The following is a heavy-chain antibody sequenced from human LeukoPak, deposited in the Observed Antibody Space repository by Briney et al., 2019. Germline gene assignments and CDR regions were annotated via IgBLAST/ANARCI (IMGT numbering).Heavy chain of an antibody. CDR3: AKQLGYCSSTSCPADY. CDR2: ISGSGGST. Sequence: PGGSLRLSCAASGFTFSSYAMSWVRQAPGKGLEWVSAISGSGGSTYYADSVKGRFTISRDNSKNTLYLQMNSLRAEDTAVYYCAKQLGYCSSTSCPADYWGQGTLVTVSS. J-gene: IGHJ4*02. CDR1: GFTFSSYA. V-gene: IGHV3-23*01. D-gene: IGHD2-2*01.